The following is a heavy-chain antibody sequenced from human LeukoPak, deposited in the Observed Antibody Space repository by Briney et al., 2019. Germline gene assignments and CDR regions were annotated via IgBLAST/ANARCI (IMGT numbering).Heavy chain of an antibody. J-gene: IGHJ6*02. CDR2: ISSSSSYK. V-gene: IGHV3-21*04. Sequence: GGSLTLSCAASGFTFSSYSMNWVRQAPGNGLEWVSSISSSSSYKYYADSVKGRFTISRDNAKNSLYLQMNSVRAEDTAIYYCARDKQWLAFYYYYYYGMDVWGQGTTVTVSS. CDR3: ARDKQWLAFYYYYYYGMDV. CDR1: GFTFSSYS. D-gene: IGHD6-19*01.